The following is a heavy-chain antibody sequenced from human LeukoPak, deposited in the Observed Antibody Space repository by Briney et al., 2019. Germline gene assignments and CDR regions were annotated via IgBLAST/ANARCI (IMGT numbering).Heavy chain of an antibody. CDR3: SNLGTF. D-gene: IGHD3-16*01. CDR2: IKEDGSEK. V-gene: IGHV3-7*03. J-gene: IGHJ4*02. CDR1: GFTYSSYW. Sequence: PGGSLRLSCAASGFTYSSYWMSWVRQAPGKGLEWVANIKEDGSEKYYVDSVKGRFTISRDNARNSLYLQMNSLKTEDMALYYCSNLGTFWGQGTLVTVSS.